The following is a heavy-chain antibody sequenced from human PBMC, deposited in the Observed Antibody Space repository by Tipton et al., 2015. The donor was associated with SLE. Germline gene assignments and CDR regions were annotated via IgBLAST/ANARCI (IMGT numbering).Heavy chain of an antibody. Sequence: SLRLSCAASGFTFSNAWMSWVRQAPGKGLEWVGRIKSKTDGGTTDYAAPVKGRFTISRDDSKNTLYLQMNSLRAEDTAVYYCARDRRLTTAPRYFDLWGRGTLVTVSS. D-gene: IGHD4-11*01. CDR2: IKSKTDGGTT. V-gene: IGHV3-15*01. CDR3: ARDRRLTTAPRYFDL. CDR1: GFTFSNAW. J-gene: IGHJ2*01.